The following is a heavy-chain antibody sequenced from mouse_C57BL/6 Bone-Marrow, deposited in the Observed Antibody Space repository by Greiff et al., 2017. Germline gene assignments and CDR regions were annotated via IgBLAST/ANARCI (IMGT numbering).Heavy chain of an antibody. D-gene: IGHD1-2*01. CDR2: IWTGGGT. J-gene: IGHJ4*01. Sequence: QVQLKASGPGLVAPSQSLSITCTVSGFSLTSYAISWVRQPPGTGLEWLGVIWTGGGTNYNSALKSRLSISKANSKRQVFLNMNILQTYDTSRYYCARTTAPYAMDYGGQGTSVTVSS. CDR1: GFSLTSYA. CDR3: ARTTAPYAMDY. V-gene: IGHV2-9-1*01.